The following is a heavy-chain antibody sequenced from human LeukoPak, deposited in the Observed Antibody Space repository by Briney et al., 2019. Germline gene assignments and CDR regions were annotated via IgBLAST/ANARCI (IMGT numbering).Heavy chain of an antibody. Sequence: ASVKVSCKVTGYILTEISMHWVRQAPGKGLEWMGGFDPENGETIYAQKIQGRVTMTEDTSTATAYMELSSLRSEDSAVYYRATAHSFASGTYYNGIWFDPWGQGTLVTVSS. V-gene: IGHV1-24*01. CDR1: GYILTEIS. CDR2: FDPENGET. CDR3: ATAHSFASGTYYNGIWFDP. D-gene: IGHD3-10*01. J-gene: IGHJ5*02.